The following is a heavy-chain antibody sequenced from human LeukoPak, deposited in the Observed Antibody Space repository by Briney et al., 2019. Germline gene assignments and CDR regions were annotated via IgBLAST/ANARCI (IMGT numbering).Heavy chain of an antibody. CDR3: ARTIYSSSWYFDY. D-gene: IGHD6-13*01. Sequence: SETLSLTCAVYGGSFSGYYWSWIRQPPGKGLEWIGEINHSGSTNYNPSLKSRVTISVDTSKNQFSLKLGSVTAADTAVYYCARTIYSSSWYFDYWGQGTLVTVSS. CDR2: INHSGST. CDR1: GGSFSGYY. V-gene: IGHV4-34*01. J-gene: IGHJ4*02.